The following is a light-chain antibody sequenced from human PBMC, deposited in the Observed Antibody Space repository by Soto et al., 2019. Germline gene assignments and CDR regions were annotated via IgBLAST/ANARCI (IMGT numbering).Light chain of an antibody. J-gene: IGLJ3*02. V-gene: IGLV2-8*01. Sequence: QSALTQPPSASGSPGQSVTISCTGTSSDVGAYKYVSWYQQYPGKAPKLMIYEVSKRPSGVPDRFSGSKSGNTASLTVSGLQAEDEDDYYCTSYVGSDIWVFGGGTKLT. CDR1: SSDVGAYKY. CDR3: TSYVGSDIWV. CDR2: EVS.